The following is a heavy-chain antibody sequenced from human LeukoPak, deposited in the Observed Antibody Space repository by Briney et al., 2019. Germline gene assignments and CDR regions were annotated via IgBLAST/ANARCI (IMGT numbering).Heavy chain of an antibody. CDR3: ASSTYYYDSSGYYYDY. Sequence: GGSLRLSCAASGFTVSSNYMNWVRQAPGKGLEWVSSISSSSSYIYYADSVKGRFTISRDNAKNSLYLQMNSLRTEDTAVYYCASSTYYYDSSGYYYDYWGQGTLVTVSS. V-gene: IGHV3-21*01. J-gene: IGHJ4*02. CDR1: GFTVSSNY. D-gene: IGHD3-22*01. CDR2: ISSSSSYI.